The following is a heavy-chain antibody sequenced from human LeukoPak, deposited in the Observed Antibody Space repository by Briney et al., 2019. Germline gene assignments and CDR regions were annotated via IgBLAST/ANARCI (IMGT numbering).Heavy chain of an antibody. V-gene: IGHV4-39*07. J-gene: IGHJ4*02. Sequence: SETLSLTCTVSGGSISSSSYYWGWIRQPPGKGLEWIGSIYYSGSTYYNPSLKSRVTISVDTSKNQFSLKLSSVTAVDTAVYYCARSLYYYGSGSYPDYWGQGTLVTVSS. D-gene: IGHD3-10*01. CDR2: IYYSGST. CDR3: ARSLYYYGSGSYPDY. CDR1: GGSISSSSYY.